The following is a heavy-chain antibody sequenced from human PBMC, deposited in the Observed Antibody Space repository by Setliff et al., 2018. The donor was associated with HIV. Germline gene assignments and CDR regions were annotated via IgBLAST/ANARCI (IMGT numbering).Heavy chain of an antibody. V-gene: IGHV3-30-3*01. Sequence: TGGSLRLSCAASGFTFSSYAMHWVRQAPGKGLEWVAVISYDGSNKYYADSVKGRFTISRDNSKNTLYLQMNSLRAEDTAVYCCAREAVWSDAFDIWGQGTMVTVSS. J-gene: IGHJ3*02. D-gene: IGHD1-1*01. CDR1: GFTFSSYA. CDR3: AREAVWSDAFDI. CDR2: ISYDGSNK.